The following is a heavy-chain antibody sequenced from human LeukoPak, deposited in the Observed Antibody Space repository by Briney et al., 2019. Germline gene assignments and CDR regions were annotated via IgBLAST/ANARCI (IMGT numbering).Heavy chain of an antibody. V-gene: IGHV4-59*08. CDR3: ARHRLELRDSGSLFDY. D-gene: IGHD1-7*01. CDR2: IYYSGST. Sequence: SETLSLTCTVSGGSISSYYWSWVRQPPGKGLEWIGYIYYSGSTNYNPSLKSRVTISVDTSKNQFSLKLSSVTAADTAVYYCARHRLELRDSGSLFDYWGQGTLVTVPS. J-gene: IGHJ4*02. CDR1: GGSISSYY.